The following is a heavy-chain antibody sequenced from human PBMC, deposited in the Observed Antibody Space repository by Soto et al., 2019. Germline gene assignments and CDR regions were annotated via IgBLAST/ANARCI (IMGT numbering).Heavy chain of an antibody. CDR1: GYTFTSYD. CDR3: ATLGSCSGGSCPNLIDY. V-gene: IGHV1-8*01. CDR2: MNPNSGNT. Sequence: QVQLVQSGAEVKKPGASVKVSCKASGYTFTSYDINWVRQATGQGLEWMGWMNPNSGNTGYAQKLPGRVTMTRNTSISTAYMELSSLRSEDTAVYYCATLGSCSGGSCPNLIDYWGQGTLVTVSS. D-gene: IGHD2-15*01. J-gene: IGHJ4*02.